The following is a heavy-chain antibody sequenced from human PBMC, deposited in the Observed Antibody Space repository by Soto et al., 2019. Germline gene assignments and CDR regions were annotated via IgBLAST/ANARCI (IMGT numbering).Heavy chain of an antibody. D-gene: IGHD1-1*01. Sequence: QVQLVESGGGVVQPGRSLRLSCVASGFTFSTYGMHWVRQAPGKGLEWVAMTWNDGSHKYYADPVKDRFTISRDNFKNRLYLQINSLRDEDSAVYDCTTELNDMQAFDIWGQGTMVTVSS. CDR3: TTELNDMQAFDI. CDR2: TWNDGSHK. J-gene: IGHJ3*02. V-gene: IGHV3-33*01. CDR1: GFTFSTYG.